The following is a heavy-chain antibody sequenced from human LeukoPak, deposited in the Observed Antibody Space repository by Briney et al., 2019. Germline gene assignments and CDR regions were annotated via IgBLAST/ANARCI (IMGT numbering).Heavy chain of an antibody. J-gene: IGHJ4*02. Sequence: GGSLRLSCAASGFTFSSYGMHWVRQAPGKGLEWVAFIRYDGSNKYYADSVKGRFTISRDNSKNTLYLQMNSLRAEDTAVYYCAKDSALYQPLWHYFDYWGQGTLVTVSS. CDR3: AKDSALYQPLWHYFDY. D-gene: IGHD2-2*01. CDR2: IRYDGSNK. V-gene: IGHV3-30*02. CDR1: GFTFSSYG.